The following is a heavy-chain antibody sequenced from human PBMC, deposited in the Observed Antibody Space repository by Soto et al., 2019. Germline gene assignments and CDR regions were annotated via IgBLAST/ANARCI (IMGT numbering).Heavy chain of an antibody. Sequence: GASVKVCCKASGYTFANYGIHWVCQAPGQRLEWMGWINAGDGGTKYSENFQDRVTITRDTSASTVYLGLSSLSSEDTASYYCARTGHSGSYDFWGQGTLVTVSS. CDR1: GYTFANYG. J-gene: IGHJ4*02. V-gene: IGHV1-3*01. CDR3: ARTGHSGSYDF. D-gene: IGHD3-22*01. CDR2: INAGDGGT.